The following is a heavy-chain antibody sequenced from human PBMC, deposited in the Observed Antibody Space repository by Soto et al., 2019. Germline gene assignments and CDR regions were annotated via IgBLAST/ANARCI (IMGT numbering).Heavy chain of an antibody. CDR2: ISGSGGST. V-gene: IGHV3-23*01. CDR1: GFTFSRYA. CDR3: AREMSRNWFDP. D-gene: IGHD6-13*01. J-gene: IGHJ5*02. Sequence: GSLRLSCAASGFTFSRYAMSWVRQAPGKGLEWVSAISGSGGSTYYADSVKGRFTISRDNSKNTLYLQMNSLRAEDAAVYYCAREMSRNWFDPWGQGTLVTVSS.